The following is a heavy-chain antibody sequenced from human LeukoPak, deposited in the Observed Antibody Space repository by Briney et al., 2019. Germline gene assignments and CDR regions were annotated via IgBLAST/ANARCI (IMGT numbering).Heavy chain of an antibody. J-gene: IGHJ6*02. CDR3: AKDHYGGDHTTEVSRFHYYYGMDV. V-gene: IGHV3-30*18. CDR1: GFTFSSYG. CDR2: ISYDGSNK. D-gene: IGHD4-23*01. Sequence: PGGSLRLSCAASGFTFSSYGMHWVRQAPGKGLEWVAVISYDGSNKYYADSVKGRFTISRDNSKNTLYLQMNSLRAEDTAVYYCAKDHYGGDHTTEVSRFHYYYGMDVWGQGTTVTVSS.